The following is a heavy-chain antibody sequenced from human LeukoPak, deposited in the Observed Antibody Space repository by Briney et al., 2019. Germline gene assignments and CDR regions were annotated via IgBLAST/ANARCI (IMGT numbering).Heavy chain of an antibody. Sequence: SETLSLTCAVYGGSFSGYYWSWIRQPPGKGLEWIGEINHSGSTNYNPSLKSRVTISVDTSKNQFSLKLSSVTAADTAVYYCARAVWGRDYYYYGMGVWGQGTTVTVSS. CDR3: ARAVWGRDYYYYGMGV. J-gene: IGHJ6*02. D-gene: IGHD3-16*01. V-gene: IGHV4-34*01. CDR2: INHSGST. CDR1: GGSFSGYY.